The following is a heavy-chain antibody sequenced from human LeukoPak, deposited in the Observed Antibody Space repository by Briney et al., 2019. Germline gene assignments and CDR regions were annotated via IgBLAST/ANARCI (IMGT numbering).Heavy chain of an antibody. CDR1: GGSFSGYY. CDR3: ARGPRITMVRGVIMSWFDP. J-gene: IGHJ5*02. V-gene: IGHV4-34*01. D-gene: IGHD3-10*01. CDR2: INHSGST. Sequence: PSETLSLTCAVYGGSFSGYYWSWIRQPPGKGLEWIGEINHSGSTNYNPPLKSRVTISVDTSKNQFSLKLSSVTAADTAVYYCARGPRITMVRGVIMSWFDPWGQGTLVTVSS.